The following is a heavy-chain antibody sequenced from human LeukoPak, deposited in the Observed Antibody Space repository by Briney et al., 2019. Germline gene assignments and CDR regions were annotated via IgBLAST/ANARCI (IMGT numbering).Heavy chain of an antibody. CDR1: GFTFSSYN. D-gene: IGHD3-10*01. Sequence: GGSLRLSCAASGFTFSSYNMNWVRQAPGKGLEWVSFISTSSSYIYYADSVKGRFTISRDNAKNSLYLQMNSLRAEDTAVYYCARDYVSGSFGPWGQGTLVTVSS. V-gene: IGHV3-21*01. CDR3: ARDYVSGSFGP. CDR2: ISTSSSYI. J-gene: IGHJ5*02.